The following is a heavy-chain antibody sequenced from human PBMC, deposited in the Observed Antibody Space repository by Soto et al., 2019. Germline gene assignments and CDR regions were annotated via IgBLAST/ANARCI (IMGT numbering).Heavy chain of an antibody. CDR1: GGTFSSYA. CDR3: ARESGATYPRIMSGVDV. V-gene: IGHV1-69*01. CDR2: IIPIFGTA. Sequence: QVQLVQSGAEVKKPGSSVKVSCKASGGTFSSYAISWVRQAPGQGLEWMGGIIPIFGTANYAQKFQGRVTMTGDESTSTAYMELRSLRSEDTAVYYCARESGATYPRIMSGVDVWGQGTTVTVSS. D-gene: IGHD3-16*01. J-gene: IGHJ6*02.